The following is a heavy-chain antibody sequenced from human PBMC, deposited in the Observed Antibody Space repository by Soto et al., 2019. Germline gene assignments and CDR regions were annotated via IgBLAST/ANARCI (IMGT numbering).Heavy chain of an antibody. J-gene: IGHJ3*02. CDR3: ARVVRDIVVVVAAKKFDALDI. CDR1: GYSFTSYW. V-gene: IGHV5-51*01. D-gene: IGHD2-15*01. CDR2: IYPGDSDT. Sequence: GESLKISCKGSGYSFTSYWIGWVRQMPGKGLEWMGIIYPGDSDTRYSPSFQGQVTISADKSISTAYLQWSSLKASDTTMYYCARVVRDIVVVVAAKKFDALDIWGQGTMVT.